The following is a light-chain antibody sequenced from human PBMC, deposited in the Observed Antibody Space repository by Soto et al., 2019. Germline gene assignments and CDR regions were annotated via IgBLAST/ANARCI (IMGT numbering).Light chain of an antibody. CDR2: EGS. V-gene: IGLV2-23*01. CDR1: SSDVGSYNL. Sequence: QSALTQPASVSGSPGQSITISCTGTSSDVGSYNLVSWDQQHPGKAPKLLIYEGSKRPSGVSNRFSGSKSGNTASLTISGLQAEDEADYYCCSYAGSSTSHVVFGGGTKVTVL. J-gene: IGLJ2*01. CDR3: CSYAGSSTSHVV.